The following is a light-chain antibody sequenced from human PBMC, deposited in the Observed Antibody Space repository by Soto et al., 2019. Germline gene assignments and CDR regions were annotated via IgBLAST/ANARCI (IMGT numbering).Light chain of an antibody. J-gene: IGKJ1*01. CDR2: AAS. CDR1: QGIRND. CDR3: LQDYNYPRT. V-gene: IGKV1-6*01. Sequence: AIQITQSPSSLSASVGDRVTITCRASQGIRNDLGWYQQKPGKAPNLLIYAASNLESRVPSRFSGSGSGTVFTLTIRSLQPEDFATYYCLQDYNYPRTFGQGTKVEIK.